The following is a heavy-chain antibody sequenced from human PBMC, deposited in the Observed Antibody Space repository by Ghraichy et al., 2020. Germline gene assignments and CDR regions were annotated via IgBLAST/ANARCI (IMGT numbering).Heavy chain of an antibody. Sequence: VSCKASGYTFTSYGISWVRQAPGQGLEWMGWISAYNGNTNYAQKLQGRVTMTTDTSTSTAYMELRSLRSDDTAVYYCARSEYSSGWYGTGWFDPWGQGTLVTVSS. CDR2: ISAYNGNT. CDR1: GYTFTSYG. D-gene: IGHD6-19*01. V-gene: IGHV1-18*01. CDR3: ARSEYSSGWYGTGWFDP. J-gene: IGHJ5*02.